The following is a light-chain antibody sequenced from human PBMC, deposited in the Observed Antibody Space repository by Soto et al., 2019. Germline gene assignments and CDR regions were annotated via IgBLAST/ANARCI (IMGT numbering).Light chain of an antibody. CDR2: EVS. V-gene: IGLV2-14*01. CDR3: SSYTSSSTQV. Sequence: QSALTQPASVSGSPGQSITISCTGTSSDVGGYNYVSWYQQQSGKAPKLMIYEVSNRPSGVSNRFSGSKSGNTASLTISGLQAEDEADYYCSSYTSSSTQVFGTGTKLTVL. CDR1: SSDVGGYNY. J-gene: IGLJ1*01.